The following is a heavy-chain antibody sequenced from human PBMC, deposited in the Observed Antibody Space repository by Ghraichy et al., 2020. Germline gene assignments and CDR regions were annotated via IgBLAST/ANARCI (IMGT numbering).Heavy chain of an antibody. Sequence: SGPTLVKPTQTLTLTCTFSGFSLNTVGVGVGWIRQPPGKALEWLANIYWNDNERYSPSLRSRLTISKDTSSNQVFLTMTNMDPVDTATYYCAPRGDVPGTVITFDYWGQGTLVTVSS. D-gene: IGHD3-10*02. J-gene: IGHJ4*02. CDR2: IYWNDNE. V-gene: IGHV2-5*01. CDR1: GFSLNTVGVG. CDR3: APRGDVPGTVITFDY.